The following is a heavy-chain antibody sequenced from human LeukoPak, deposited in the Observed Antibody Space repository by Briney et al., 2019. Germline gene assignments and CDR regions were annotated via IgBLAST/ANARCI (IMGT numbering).Heavy chain of an antibody. CDR1: GGSISSYY. CDR2: IYYSGST. J-gene: IGHJ4*02. Sequence: PSETLSLTCTVSGGSISSYYWSWIRQPPGKGLEWIGYIYYSGSTNYNPSLKSRVTISVDTSKNQFSLKLSSVTAADTAVYYYASAGVYSGSYFGYWGQGTLVTVSS. D-gene: IGHD1-26*01. CDR3: ASAGVYSGSYFGY. V-gene: IGHV4-59*01.